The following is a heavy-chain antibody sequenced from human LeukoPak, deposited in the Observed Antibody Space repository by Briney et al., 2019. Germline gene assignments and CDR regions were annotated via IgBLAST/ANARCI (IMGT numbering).Heavy chain of an antibody. V-gene: IGHV1-2*04. Sequence: GASVKVSCKASGYTFTGYYMHWVRQAPGQGLEWMGWINPNSGGTNYAQKFQGWVTMTRDTSISTAYMELSRLRSEDTAVYYCARSSYYDSSGYYNSLDYFDYWGQGTLVTVSS. CDR1: GYTFTGYY. CDR3: ARSSYYDSSGYYNSLDYFDY. J-gene: IGHJ4*02. CDR2: INPNSGGT. D-gene: IGHD3-22*01.